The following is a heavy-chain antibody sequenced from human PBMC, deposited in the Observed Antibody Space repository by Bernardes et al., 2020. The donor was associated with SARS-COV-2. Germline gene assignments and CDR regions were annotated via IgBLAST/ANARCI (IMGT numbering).Heavy chain of an antibody. Sequence: SETLSLTCAVYDGSFSRYYWSWIRQSPGKGLEWIGEINPGGGTNYNPSLKSRVTISVDTSKNQISLNVRSVTAADTAVYYCARGEVVEAVTRDHFGYWGQGTLVTVSS. CDR2: INPGGGT. CDR3: ARGEVVEAVTRDHFGY. J-gene: IGHJ4*02. D-gene: IGHD2-15*01. CDR1: DGSFSRYY. V-gene: IGHV4-34*01.